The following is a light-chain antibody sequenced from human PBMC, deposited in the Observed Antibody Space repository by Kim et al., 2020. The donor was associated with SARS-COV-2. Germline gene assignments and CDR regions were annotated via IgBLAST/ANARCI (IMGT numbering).Light chain of an antibody. CDR1: QSVSSY. Sequence: SPGERAPLSCRASQSVSSYLAWYQQKPGQAPRLLIYDASNRATGIPARFSGSGSGTDFTLTISSLEPEDFAVYYCQQRSNWPPRVSFGQGTKLEI. CDR2: DAS. CDR3: QQRSNWPPRVS. V-gene: IGKV3-11*01. J-gene: IGKJ2*03.